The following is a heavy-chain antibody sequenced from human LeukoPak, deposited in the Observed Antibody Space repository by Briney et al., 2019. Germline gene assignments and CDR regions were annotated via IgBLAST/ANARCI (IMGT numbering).Heavy chain of an antibody. J-gene: IGHJ4*02. D-gene: IGHD3-9*01. CDR1: GFTFSSYA. Sequence: PGGSLRLSCAASGFTFSSYATHWVRQAPGKGLEWVAVIWYDGSNKYYADSVKGRFTISRDNSKNTLYLQMNSLRAEDTAVYYCARWGHYDILTGYSYYFDYWGQGTLVTVSS. CDR2: IWYDGSNK. V-gene: IGHV3-33*08. CDR3: ARWGHYDILTGYSYYFDY.